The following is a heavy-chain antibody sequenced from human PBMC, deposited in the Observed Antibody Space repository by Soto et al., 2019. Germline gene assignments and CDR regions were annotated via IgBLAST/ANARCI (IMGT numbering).Heavy chain of an antibody. CDR2: VNVRNGDT. CDR1: GYSFTSNA. Sequence: QVQLVQSGAEVKMPGASVKVSCKASGYSFTSNAIHWVRQAPGQRLVWMGWVNVRNGDTQFSQNFQGRLTITRDTSASTADMEVSSLTSEDAAVYYCARHGRQGAPQLNYYGMDVWGQGTTVTVSS. J-gene: IGHJ6*02. D-gene: IGHD1-1*01. CDR3: ARHGRQGAPQLNYYGMDV. V-gene: IGHV1-3*01.